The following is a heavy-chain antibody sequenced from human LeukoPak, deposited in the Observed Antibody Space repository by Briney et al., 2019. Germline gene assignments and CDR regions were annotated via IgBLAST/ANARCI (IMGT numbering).Heavy chain of an antibody. J-gene: IGHJ4*02. V-gene: IGHV1-46*01. CDR3: ARSQSCSSTSCYPDDY. CDR2: INPSGGSK. Sequence: GASVKVSCKASGYTFTSYHMHWVRQAPGQGLEWMGIINPSGGSKSYAQKFQGRVTMTRDMSTSTVYMELSSLRSEDMAVYYCARSQSCSSTSCYPDDYWGQGTLVTVSS. D-gene: IGHD2-2*01. CDR1: GYTFTSYH.